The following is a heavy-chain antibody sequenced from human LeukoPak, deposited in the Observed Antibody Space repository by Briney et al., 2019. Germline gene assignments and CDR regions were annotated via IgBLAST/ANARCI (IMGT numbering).Heavy chain of an antibody. J-gene: IGHJ4*02. Sequence: PSETLSLTCAVYGGSFSGYYWSWIRQPPGKGLEWIGEINHSGSTNYNPSLKSRVTISVDTSKNQFSLKLSSVTAADTAVYYCARGAGRARDYDSSGYYSERSPSDYWGQGTLVTVSS. D-gene: IGHD3-22*01. CDR2: INHSGST. CDR1: GGSFSGYY. CDR3: ARGAGRARDYDSSGYYSERSPSDY. V-gene: IGHV4-34*01.